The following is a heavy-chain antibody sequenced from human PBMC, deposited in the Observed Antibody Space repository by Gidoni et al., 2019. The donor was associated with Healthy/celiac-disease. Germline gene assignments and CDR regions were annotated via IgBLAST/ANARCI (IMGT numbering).Heavy chain of an antibody. D-gene: IGHD3-22*01. CDR2: IKQDGSEK. Sequence: EVQLVESGGGLVQPGGSLRLSCAASGFTFSSYWMSWVRQAPGKGLEWVANIKQDGSEKYYVDSVKGRFTISRDNAKNSLYLQMNSLRAEDTAVYYCSRDTPPPYYYDSSGYYFDYWGQGTLVTVSS. V-gene: IGHV3-7*01. J-gene: IGHJ4*02. CDR1: GFTFSSYW. CDR3: SRDTPPPYYYDSSGYYFDY.